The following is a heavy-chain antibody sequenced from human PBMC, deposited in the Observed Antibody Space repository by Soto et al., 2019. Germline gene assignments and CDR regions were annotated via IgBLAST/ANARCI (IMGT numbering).Heavy chain of an antibody. CDR1: GFTFSSYS. CDR2: ISSSSSYI. CDR3: ARVYSSSWYIDYGMDV. J-gene: IGHJ6*02. Sequence: EVQLVESGGGLVKPGGSLRLSCAASGFTFSSYSMNWVRQAPGKGLEWVSSISSSSSYIYYADSVKGRFTISRDNAKNSLYLQMNSLRAEDTAVYYGARVYSSSWYIDYGMDVWGQGTKVTVSS. V-gene: IGHV3-21*01. D-gene: IGHD6-13*01.